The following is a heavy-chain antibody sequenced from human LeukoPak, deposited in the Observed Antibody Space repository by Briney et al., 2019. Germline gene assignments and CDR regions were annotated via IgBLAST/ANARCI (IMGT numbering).Heavy chain of an antibody. V-gene: IGHV5-51*01. J-gene: IGHJ4*02. D-gene: IGHD3-10*01. CDR2: IYPGDSDT. CDR1: GSIFTSYW. Sequence: GASLQISCKGSGSIFTSYWIGWVRRLPGKGLEWMGSIYPGDSDTRYSPSFQGQVTISADKSISTAYLQWSSLKASDTAMYYCARRITMVRGVIAYFDYWGQGTLVTVSS. CDR3: ARRITMVRGVIAYFDY.